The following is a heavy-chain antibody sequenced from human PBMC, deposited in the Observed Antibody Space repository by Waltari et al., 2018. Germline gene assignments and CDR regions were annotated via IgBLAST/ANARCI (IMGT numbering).Heavy chain of an antibody. CDR1: GFTYSRYW. Sequence: EVQLVESGGGLVQPGGSLRLSCVASGFTYSRYWLNWVRQAPGKGLEGVATIDSSGSEKYHVPSVDGRFIISRDNAKNSVFLEMDSLRVEDTAVYYCAASVVGVGGTRYFEKWGLGMQVTVSS. D-gene: IGHD3-3*01. V-gene: IGHV3-7*03. CDR3: AASVVGVGGTRYFEK. CDR2: IDSSGSEK. J-gene: IGHJ4*02.